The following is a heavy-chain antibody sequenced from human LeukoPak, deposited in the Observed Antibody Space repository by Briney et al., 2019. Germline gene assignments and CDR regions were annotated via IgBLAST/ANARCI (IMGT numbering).Heavy chain of an antibody. CDR3: AREGGAYDCWSGYYTGGAYYYYMDV. CDR2: ISYDGSNK. D-gene: IGHD3-3*01. V-gene: IGHV3-30*01. J-gene: IGHJ6*03. CDR1: GFPFSSYA. Sequence: GSLRLSCAASGFPFSSYAMHWVRQAPGKGLEWVAVISYDGSNKYYADSVKGRFTIARDNAKNTLYLQMNSLRAEDTAVYYCAREGGAYDCWSGYYTGGAYYYYMDVWGKGTTVTVSS.